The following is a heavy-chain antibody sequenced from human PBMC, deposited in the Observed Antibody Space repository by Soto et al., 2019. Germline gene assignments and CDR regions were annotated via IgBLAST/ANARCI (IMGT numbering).Heavy chain of an antibody. CDR3: ARDGAYCGGDCYSDWFDP. V-gene: IGHV1-46*01. Sequence: ASVKVSCKASGYTFTSYYMHWARQAPGQGLEWMGIINPSGGSTSYAQKFQGRVTMTRDTSTSTVYMELSSLRSEDTAVYYCARDGAYCGGDCYSDWFDPWGQGTLVTVSS. CDR2: INPSGGST. CDR1: GYTFTSYY. J-gene: IGHJ5*02. D-gene: IGHD2-21*02.